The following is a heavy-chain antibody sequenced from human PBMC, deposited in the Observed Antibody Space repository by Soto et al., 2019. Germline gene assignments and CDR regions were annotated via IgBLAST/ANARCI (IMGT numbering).Heavy chain of an antibody. J-gene: IGHJ4*02. V-gene: IGHV3-11*05. D-gene: IGHD5-12*01. Sequence: QVQLVESGGGLVKPGGSLRLSCAASGFTFSDYYMSWIRQAPGKGLEWVSYISSSSSYTNYADSVKGRFTISRDNAKNSLYLQMNSLRAEDTAVYYCARLFFGYERFLDYWGQGTLVTVSS. CDR3: ARLFFGYERFLDY. CDR1: GFTFSDYY. CDR2: ISSSSSYT.